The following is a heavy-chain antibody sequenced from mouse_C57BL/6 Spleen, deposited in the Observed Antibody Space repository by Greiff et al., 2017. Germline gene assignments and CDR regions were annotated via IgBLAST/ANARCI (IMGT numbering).Heavy chain of an antibody. V-gene: IGHV1-55*01. Sequence: QVQLQQPGAELVKPGASVKLSCKASGYTFTSYWITWVKQRPGQGLEWIGDIYPGSGSPNYNEKFKSKATLTVDTSSSTAYMQLSSLTSEDSAVYYCARDYYGSSPFFDYWGQGTTLTVSS. CDR2: IYPGSGSP. CDR1: GYTFTSYW. J-gene: IGHJ2*01. D-gene: IGHD1-1*01. CDR3: ARDYYGSSPFFDY.